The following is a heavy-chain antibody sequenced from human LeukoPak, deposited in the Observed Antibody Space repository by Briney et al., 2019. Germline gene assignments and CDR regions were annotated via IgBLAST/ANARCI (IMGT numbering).Heavy chain of an antibody. Sequence: QPGGSLRLSCAASGFTFSTFAMIWVRQPPGKGLEWVSSIFPSGGEIHYSDSVKSRFTISRDNSKNTLYLQMNSLRAEDTAVYYCARDRHSSGWYFDYWGQGTLVTVSS. V-gene: IGHV3-23*01. CDR2: IFPSGGEI. CDR3: ARDRHSSGWYFDY. CDR1: GFTFSTFA. J-gene: IGHJ4*02. D-gene: IGHD6-19*01.